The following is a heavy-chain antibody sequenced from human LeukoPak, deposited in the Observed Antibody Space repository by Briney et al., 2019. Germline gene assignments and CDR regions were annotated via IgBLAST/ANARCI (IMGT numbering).Heavy chain of an antibody. CDR3: ARAAAGTAPLDY. CDR1: GGTFISYA. Sequence: ASVKVSCKASGGTFISYAISWVRQAPGQGLEWMGGIIPIFGTANYAHKFQGRVTITADESTSTAYMELSSLRSEDTAVYYCARAAAGTAPLDYWGQGTLVTVSS. J-gene: IGHJ4*02. CDR2: IIPIFGTA. D-gene: IGHD6-13*01. V-gene: IGHV1-69*01.